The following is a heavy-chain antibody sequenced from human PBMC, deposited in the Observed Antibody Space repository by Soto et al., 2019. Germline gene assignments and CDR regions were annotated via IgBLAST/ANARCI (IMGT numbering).Heavy chain of an antibody. CDR2: INAANGDT. CDR3: GRSVVGATGEILYNAMDV. Sequence: QVHLVQSGAEVKKPGASVQVSCKASGYTFTRYALHWVRQARGERPARMGWINAANGDTKYSKKFQGRVTITRDTSASTGYMELSSLRSEDTAVYYCGRSVVGATGEILYNAMDVWGQGTTVTVSS. CDR1: GYTFTRYA. J-gene: IGHJ6*02. V-gene: IGHV1-3*01. D-gene: IGHD1-26*01.